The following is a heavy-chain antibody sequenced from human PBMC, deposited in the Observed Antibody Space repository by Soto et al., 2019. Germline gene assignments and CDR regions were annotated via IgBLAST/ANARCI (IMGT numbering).Heavy chain of an antibody. Sequence: GGSLRLSCAASGFTFSDYYMSWIRQAPGKGLEWVSYISSSSYTNYADSVKGRFTISRDNAKNSLYLQMNSLRAEDTAVYYCARELSGSGSYFFDYYYYGMDVWGQGTTVTVSS. J-gene: IGHJ6*02. D-gene: IGHD3-10*01. CDR3: ARELSGSGSYFFDYYYYGMDV. CDR1: GFTFSDYY. V-gene: IGHV3-11*06. CDR2: ISSSSYT.